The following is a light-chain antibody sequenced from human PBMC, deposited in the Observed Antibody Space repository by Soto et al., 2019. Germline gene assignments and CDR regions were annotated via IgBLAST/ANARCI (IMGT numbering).Light chain of an antibody. V-gene: IGKV3-20*01. CDR1: QSVSSSY. Sequence: EIVLTQSPGTLSLSPGERATLSCRASQSVSSSYLAWYQQKPGQAPRLLIYGASSRATGIPDRFSGSGSGTDFTLTISRLEPEDFAVYYCQQLNSYPPGFTFGPGTKVDIK. J-gene: IGKJ3*01. CDR2: GAS. CDR3: QQLNSYPPGFT.